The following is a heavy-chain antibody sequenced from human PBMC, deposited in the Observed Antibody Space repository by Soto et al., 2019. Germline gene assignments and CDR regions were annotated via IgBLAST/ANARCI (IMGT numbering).Heavy chain of an antibody. D-gene: IGHD3-16*01. CDR2: ISGSGGST. CDR1: GFTFSSYA. V-gene: IGHV3-23*01. J-gene: IGHJ6*02. Sequence: GGSLRLSCAASGFTFSSYAMSWVRQAPGKGLEWVSAISGSGGSTYYADSVKGRFTISRDNSKNTLYLQMNSLRAEDTAVDYGAKDRTFIRAYYYGMDVWGQGTTVTVSS. CDR3: AKDRTFIRAYYYGMDV.